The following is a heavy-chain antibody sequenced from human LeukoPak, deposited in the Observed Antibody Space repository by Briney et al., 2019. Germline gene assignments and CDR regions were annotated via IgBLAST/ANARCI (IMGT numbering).Heavy chain of an antibody. Sequence: SETLSLTCAVYGGSFSGYYWSWMRQPPGKGLEWIGEINHSGSTNYNPSLKSRVTISVDTSKNQFSLKLSSVTAADTAVYYCARGVAPPKNPYYDFWSGYFPSRAPYYFDYWGQGTLVTVSS. CDR3: ARGVAPPKNPYYDFWSGYFPSRAPYYFDY. D-gene: IGHD3-3*01. CDR2: INHSGST. CDR1: GGSFSGYY. V-gene: IGHV4-34*01. J-gene: IGHJ4*02.